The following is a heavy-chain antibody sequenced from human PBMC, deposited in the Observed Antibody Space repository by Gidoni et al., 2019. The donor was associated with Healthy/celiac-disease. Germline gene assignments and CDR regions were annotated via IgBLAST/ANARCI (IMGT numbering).Heavy chain of an antibody. CDR1: GFTFSSYG. Sequence: QVQLVESGGGVVPPGGSLRLSCAASGFTFSSYGMHWVRQAPGKGLEWVAFIRSDGSNKYYADSVKGRFTISRDNSKNTLYLQINSLRAEDTAVYYCGVATIDAFDIWGQGTMVTVSS. D-gene: IGHD5-12*01. CDR2: IRSDGSNK. J-gene: IGHJ3*02. V-gene: IGHV3-30*02. CDR3: GVATIDAFDI.